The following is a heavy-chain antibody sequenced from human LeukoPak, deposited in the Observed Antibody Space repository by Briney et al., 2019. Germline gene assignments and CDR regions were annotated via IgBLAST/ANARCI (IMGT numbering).Heavy chain of an antibody. CDR1: GSTYSHNG. Sequence: QAGGSLRLSCVASGSTYSHNGMHWVRQAPGKGLEWVAFIQYDGNTIFYADSVKGRFTISRDNSKNTLYLQMNSLRTDDTAVYYCGKERSGSYVHAFDPWGQGTVVTVSS. J-gene: IGHJ5*02. CDR3: GKERSGSYVHAFDP. D-gene: IGHD3-3*01. CDR2: IQYDGNTI. V-gene: IGHV3-30*02.